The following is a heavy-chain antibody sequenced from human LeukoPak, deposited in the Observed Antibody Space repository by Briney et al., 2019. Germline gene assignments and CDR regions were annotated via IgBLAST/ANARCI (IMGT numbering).Heavy chain of an antibody. V-gene: IGHV3-33*08. D-gene: IGHD6-13*01. CDR3: ARGGYSSSWYTLGY. CDR1: GFTFSSYG. CDR2: IWYDGSNK. J-gene: IGHJ4*02. Sequence: GALRLSCAASGFTFSSYGMHWVRQAPGKGLEWVAVIWYDGSNKYYADSVKGRFTISRDNSKNTLYLQMNSLRAEDTAVYYCARGGYSSSWYTLGYWGQGTLVTVSS.